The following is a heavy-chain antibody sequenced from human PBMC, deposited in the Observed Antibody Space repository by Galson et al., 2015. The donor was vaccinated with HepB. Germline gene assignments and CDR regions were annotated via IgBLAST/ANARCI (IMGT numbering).Heavy chain of an antibody. Sequence: SVKVSCKASGYTFTSYAMNWVRQAPGQGLEWMGWINTNTGNPTYAQGFTGRFVFSLDTSVSTAYLQISSLKAEDTAVYYCARDSIPARRIAAAGTLGFLGYWGQGTLVTVSS. CDR2: INTNTGNP. D-gene: IGHD6-13*01. CDR1: GYTFTSYA. CDR3: ARDSIPARRIAAAGTLGFLGY. J-gene: IGHJ4*02. V-gene: IGHV7-4-1*02.